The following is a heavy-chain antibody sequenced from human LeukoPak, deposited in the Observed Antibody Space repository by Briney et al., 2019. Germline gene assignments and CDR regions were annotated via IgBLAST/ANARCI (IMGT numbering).Heavy chain of an antibody. Sequence: GRSLRLSCAASGFTFSSYAMHWVRQAPGKGLEWVAFISYDGSNKYYADSVKGRFTISRDNAKSSLSLQMNSLRAEDTAVYYCARRAAAGHLDGFDIWGQGTLITVSS. D-gene: IGHD6-13*01. V-gene: IGHV3-30-3*01. CDR3: ARRAAAGHLDGFDI. J-gene: IGHJ3*02. CDR2: ISYDGSNK. CDR1: GFTFSSYA.